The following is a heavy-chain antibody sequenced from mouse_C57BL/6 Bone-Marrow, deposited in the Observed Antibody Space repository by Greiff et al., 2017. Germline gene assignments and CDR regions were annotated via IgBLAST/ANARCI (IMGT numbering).Heavy chain of an antibody. D-gene: IGHD2-5*01. CDR1: GFTFSSYA. V-gene: IGHV5-9-1*02. J-gene: IGHJ4*01. Sequence: VMLVESGEGLVKPGGSLKLSCAASGFTFSSYAMSWVRQTPEKRLEWVAYISSGGDYIYYADTVKGRFTISRDNARNTLYLQMSSLKSEDTAMYYCTRDYSNYEREMDYWGQGTSVTVSS. CDR3: TRDYSNYEREMDY. CDR2: ISSGGDYI.